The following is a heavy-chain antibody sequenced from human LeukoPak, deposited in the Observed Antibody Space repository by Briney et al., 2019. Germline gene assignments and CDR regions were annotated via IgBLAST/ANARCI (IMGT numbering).Heavy chain of an antibody. CDR2: IKQDGTEK. Sequence: GGSLRLSCAASGFTFSNAWMSWVRQAPGEGLEWVANIKQDGTEKYYMDSVKGRFSISRDNAKNSLYLQMNALRAEDTAVYYCARDVRPDYWGQGTLVPVST. D-gene: IGHD6-6*01. CDR3: ARDVRPDY. J-gene: IGHJ4*02. V-gene: IGHV3-7*04. CDR1: GFTFSNAW.